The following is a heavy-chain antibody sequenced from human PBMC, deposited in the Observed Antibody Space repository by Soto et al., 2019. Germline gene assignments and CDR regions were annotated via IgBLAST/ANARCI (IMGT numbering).Heavy chain of an antibody. Sequence: PSETLSLTCTVSGDSISGGASFWSWIRQPPGKGLEWIANVYYSGSSYYNPSLKSRLTISVDATNNQFSLQLNSMTAADTAVYYCAKLSCTSSTCYFPGWFDPWGQGTLVTVS. V-gene: IGHV4-31*03. CDR2: VYYSGSS. CDR3: AKLSCTSSTCYFPGWFDP. D-gene: IGHD2-2*01. J-gene: IGHJ5*02. CDR1: GDSISGGASF.